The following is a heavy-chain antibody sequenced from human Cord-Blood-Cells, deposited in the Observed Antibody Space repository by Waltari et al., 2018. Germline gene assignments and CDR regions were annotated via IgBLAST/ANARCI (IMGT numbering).Heavy chain of an antibody. J-gene: IGHJ2*01. CDR1: GGSFRGYY. CDR3: ARGGVTAMAYYWYFDL. Sequence: QGQLQQWGAGLLKPSEPLSTTFAVSGGSFRGYYWDWIRQPQVKGLEWIGEINHSGSTNYNPSLKSRVTISVDTSKNQFSLKLSSVTAADTAVYYCARGGVTAMAYYWYFDLWGRGTLVTVSS. CDR2: INHSGST. V-gene: IGHV4-34*01. D-gene: IGHD5-18*01.